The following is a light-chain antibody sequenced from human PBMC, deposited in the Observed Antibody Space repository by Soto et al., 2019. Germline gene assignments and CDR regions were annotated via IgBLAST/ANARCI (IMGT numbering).Light chain of an antibody. CDR3: RQGTHWPRT. CDR1: QGLVFSGGNTY. CDR2: KVS. J-gene: IGKJ1*01. V-gene: IGKV2-30*01. Sequence: VVMSQSPLSLPVTLGQPASISSSSSQGLVFSGGNTYLNWFHQGPGQSPRRLIYKVSYRDSGVEERFRGSGSSTDFTLKITRVEAEDVGVSDCRQGTHWPRTFGQGTKVDIK.